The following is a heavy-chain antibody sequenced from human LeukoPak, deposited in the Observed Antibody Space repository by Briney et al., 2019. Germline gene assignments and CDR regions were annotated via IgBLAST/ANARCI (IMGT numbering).Heavy chain of an antibody. V-gene: IGHV3-23*01. D-gene: IGHD5-18*01. Sequence: PGGSLRLSCAASGFTFSSYAMSWVRQAPGKGLEWVSAISGSGGSTYYADSVKGRFTISRDNSKNTLYLQMNSLRAEDTAVYYCAKDFRRIQLWYHFDYWGQGTLVTVSS. CDR2: ISGSGGST. CDR3: AKDFRRIQLWYHFDY. CDR1: GFTFSSYA. J-gene: IGHJ4*02.